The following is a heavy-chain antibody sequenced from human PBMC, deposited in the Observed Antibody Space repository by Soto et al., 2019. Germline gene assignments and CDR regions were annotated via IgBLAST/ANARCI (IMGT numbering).Heavy chain of an antibody. J-gene: IGHJ4*02. CDR1: GFPFSAYV. Sequence: GGSLRLSCAASGFPFSAYVMTWVRRAPGRGLEWISAISRSGDTAYYAESVKGRFTISRDNSRNTLYLKMNNLTVEDTAVYSCAKARFDSRGTFFRVGFYDVWGRGTLVTVSS. V-gene: IGHV3-23*01. D-gene: IGHD3-22*01. CDR3: AKARFDSRGTFFRVGFYDV. CDR2: ISRSGDTA.